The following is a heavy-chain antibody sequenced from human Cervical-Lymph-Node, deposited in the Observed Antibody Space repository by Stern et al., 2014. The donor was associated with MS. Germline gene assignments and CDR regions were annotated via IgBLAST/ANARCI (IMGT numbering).Heavy chain of an antibody. CDR1: GVSVSASY. CDR3: TIEMAARRFDP. CDR2: IYSSNNV. D-gene: IGHD6-6*01. V-gene: IGHV3-66*01. Sequence: EVQLVESGGGLVQPGGSLRLSCTASGVSVSASYMTWVRQAPGKGLEWVALIYSSNNVNYGDSVKGRFTIARDRSKNTVHLQMNSLRVEDTGVYYCTIEMAARRFDPWGQGTLVAVSS. J-gene: IGHJ5*02.